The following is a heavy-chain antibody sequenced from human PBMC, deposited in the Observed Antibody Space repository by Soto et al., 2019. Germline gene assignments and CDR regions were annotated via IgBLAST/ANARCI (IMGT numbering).Heavy chain of an antibody. V-gene: IGHV3-30*18. CDR2: ISYDGSNK. Sequence: TGGSLRLSCAASGFTFSSYGMHWVRQAPGKGLEWVAVISYDGSNKYYADSVKGRFTISRDNSKNTLYLQMNSLRAEDTAVYYCAKDSGDYVLAYWGQGTLVTVSS. CDR1: GFTFSSYG. D-gene: IGHD2-21*02. J-gene: IGHJ4*02. CDR3: AKDSGDYVLAY.